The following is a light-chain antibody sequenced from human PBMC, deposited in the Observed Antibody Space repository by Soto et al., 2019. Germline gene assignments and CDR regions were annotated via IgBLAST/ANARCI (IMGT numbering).Light chain of an antibody. CDR2: DSS. Sequence: EIEMTQSPATLSVSPWGRATLSCRASQSISDTLAWYQQKPGQAPRLLLYDSSRRAPGVPHRFSGSGSGTEFTLTISSLQSEDFAVYYCQQYNNWPPAWTFGQGTKVDI. CDR3: QQYNNWPPAWT. J-gene: IGKJ1*01. CDR1: QSISDT. V-gene: IGKV3D-15*01.